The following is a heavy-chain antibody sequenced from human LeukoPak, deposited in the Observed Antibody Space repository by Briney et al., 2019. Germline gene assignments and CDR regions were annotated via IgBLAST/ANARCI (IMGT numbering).Heavy chain of an antibody. CDR2: IYYSGST. J-gene: IGHJ4*02. CDR1: GGSSSSGDYY. D-gene: IGHD3-16*01. V-gene: IGHV4-31*03. CDR3: ARATTRYVLDY. Sequence: SQTLSLTCTVSGGSSSSGDYYWNWIRQRPGKGLEWIGYIYYSGSTYYNPSLKSRVTISVDTSKNQFSLKLSSVTAADTAVYYCARATTRYVLDYWGQGTLVTVSS.